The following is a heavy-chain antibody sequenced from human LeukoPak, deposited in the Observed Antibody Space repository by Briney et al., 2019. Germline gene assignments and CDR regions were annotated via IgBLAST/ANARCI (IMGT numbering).Heavy chain of an antibody. CDR1: GYTFTGYY. D-gene: IGHD2-2*01. J-gene: IGHJ4*02. V-gene: IGHV1-2*02. CDR2: INPNSGGT. CDR3: ACRHIVVVPAADPFDY. Sequence: VASVKVFCKASGYTFTGYYMHWVRQAPGQGLEWMGWINPNSGGTNYAQKFQGRVTMTRDTSISTAYMELSRLRSDDTAVYYCACRHIVVVPAADPFDYWGQGTLVTVSS.